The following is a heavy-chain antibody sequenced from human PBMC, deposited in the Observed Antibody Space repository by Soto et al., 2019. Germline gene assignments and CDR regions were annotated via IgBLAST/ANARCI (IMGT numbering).Heavy chain of an antibody. D-gene: IGHD5-12*01. CDR3: ARALQEWSVDIVFGFDP. V-gene: IGHV4-34*01. CDR1: GGSFSGYY. CDR2: INHSGST. J-gene: IGHJ5*02. Sequence: SETLSLTCAVYGGSFSGYYWSWIRQPPGKGLEWIGEINHSGSTNYNPSLKSRVTISVDTSKNQFSLKLSSVTAADTAVYYCARALQEWSVDIVFGFDPWGQGTLVTVSS.